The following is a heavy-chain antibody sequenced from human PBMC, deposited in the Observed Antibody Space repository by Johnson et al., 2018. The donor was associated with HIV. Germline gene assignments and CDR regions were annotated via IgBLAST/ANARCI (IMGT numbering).Heavy chain of an antibody. V-gene: IGHV3-74*01. D-gene: IGHD2-15*01. CDR2: VNSDGSRL. CDR3: ARELPGGDAFDI. J-gene: IGHJ3*02. CDR1: GLTFSNYW. Sequence: MQLVESGGGLVQPGGSLRLSCAASGLTFSNYWMHWVRQAPGKGLVWVSRVNSDGSRLSYADSVKGRFTISRDNAKNTLYLQMNSLRAEDTSVYYCARELPGGDAFDIWGQGTVVTVSS.